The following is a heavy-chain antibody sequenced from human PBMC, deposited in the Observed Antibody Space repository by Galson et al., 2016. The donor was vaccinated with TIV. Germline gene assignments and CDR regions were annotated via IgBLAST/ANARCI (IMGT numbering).Heavy chain of an antibody. V-gene: IGHV1-8*01. J-gene: IGHJ6*02. Sequence: SVKVSCKASGYSFLSFDTNWVRQAAGQGLEWMGWMNPHSGSTVSAQKFQGRVTMTRNLSISTAYMELSSLTSEDTAIYYCARPSYGSAYYGLDVWGQGTTVTVSS. D-gene: IGHD4-17*01. CDR3: ARPSYGSAYYGLDV. CDR1: GYSFLSFD. CDR2: MNPHSGST.